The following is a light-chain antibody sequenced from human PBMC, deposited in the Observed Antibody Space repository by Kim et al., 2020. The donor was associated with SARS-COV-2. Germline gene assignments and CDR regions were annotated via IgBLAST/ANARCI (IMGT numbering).Light chain of an antibody. CDR3: QQSYTTPQT. CDR2: GSF. CDR1: QRIGTN. J-gene: IGKJ1*01. V-gene: IGKV1-39*01. Sequence: ASVGDRVTFTCRASQRIGTNLNWYQQKRGTAPNLLIYGSFSLQSGVPSRFSGSGSGTDFTLTISSLQPEDFATYYCQQSYTTPQTFGQGTKVDIK.